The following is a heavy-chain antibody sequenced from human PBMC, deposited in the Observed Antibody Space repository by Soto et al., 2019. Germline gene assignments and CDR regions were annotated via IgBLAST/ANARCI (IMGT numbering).Heavy chain of an antibody. CDR1: GGSVSSGSYY. D-gene: IGHD3-22*01. J-gene: IGHJ4*02. CDR2: SYYSGST. CDR3: AREGSSGYFNFDY. V-gene: IGHV4-61*01. Sequence: SETLSLTCTVSGGSVSSGSYYWSWLRQPPGKGLEWIGYSYYSGSTNYNPSLKSRVTISVDTSKNQFSLKLSSVTAADTAVYYCAREGSSGYFNFDYWGQGTLVTVSS.